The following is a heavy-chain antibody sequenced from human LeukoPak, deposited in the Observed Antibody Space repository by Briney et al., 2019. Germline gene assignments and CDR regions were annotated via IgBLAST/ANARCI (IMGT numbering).Heavy chain of an antibody. J-gene: IGHJ3*02. CDR1: GGSFSGYY. V-gene: IGHV4-34*01. Sequence: SETLSLTCAVYGGSFSGYYWSWIRQPPGKGLEWIGEINHSGSTNNNPSLKSRVTISVDTSKNQFSLKLSSATAADTAVYYCARPIVVVPLRAFDIWGQGTMVTVSS. CDR3: ARPIVVVPLRAFDI. D-gene: IGHD2-21*01. CDR2: INHSGST.